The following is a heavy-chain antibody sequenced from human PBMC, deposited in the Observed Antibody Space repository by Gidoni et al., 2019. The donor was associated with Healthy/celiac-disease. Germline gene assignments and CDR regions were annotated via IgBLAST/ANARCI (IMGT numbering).Heavy chain of an antibody. J-gene: IGHJ4*02. Sequence: HVQLVLSVAEVKKPGASVQLSCKASGYNFTGYYMHWVRQAPGQGLEWMGWINPNSGGTNYAQKFQGRVTMTRDTSISTAYMELSRLRSDDTAVYYCARLSGSYYRGFDYWGQGTLVTVSS. V-gene: IGHV1-2*02. D-gene: IGHD1-26*01. CDR2: INPNSGGT. CDR3: ARLSGSYYRGFDY. CDR1: GYNFTGYY.